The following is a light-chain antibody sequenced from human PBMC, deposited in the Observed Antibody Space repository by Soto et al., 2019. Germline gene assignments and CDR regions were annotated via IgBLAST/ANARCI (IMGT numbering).Light chain of an antibody. V-gene: IGKV1-5*03. CDR2: KAS. Sequence: DIQMTQSPSTLSASVGDRVTITCRASQSINRWLAWYQQKPGKAPKLLIYKASTLESGVPSRFSGGGIGTEFSLSISSLQPDDFATYYCQPYSTYPYIFGQGTKVEIK. J-gene: IGKJ2*01. CDR3: QPYSTYPYI. CDR1: QSINRW.